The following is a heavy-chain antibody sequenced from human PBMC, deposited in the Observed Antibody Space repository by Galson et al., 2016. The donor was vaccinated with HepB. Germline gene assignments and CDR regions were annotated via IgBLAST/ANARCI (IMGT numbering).Heavy chain of an antibody. V-gene: IGHV3-23*01. CDR2: INDSGAVT. D-gene: IGHD3-16*01. J-gene: IGHJ4*02. Sequence: SLRLSCAASGFTFSNYALSWVRQAPGKGLEWVSAINDSGAVTYYADSVKGRFTISRDNSKNTLYLQMNSLRAEDTAVYYCARCEYDNGRPGWGYWGQGSVVT. CDR3: ARCEYDNGRPGWGY. CDR1: GFTFSNYA.